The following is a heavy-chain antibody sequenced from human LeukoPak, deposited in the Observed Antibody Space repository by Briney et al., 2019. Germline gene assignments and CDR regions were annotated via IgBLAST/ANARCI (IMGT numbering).Heavy chain of an antibody. J-gene: IGHJ4*02. Sequence: GESLKISCKASGYTFSDYWIGWVRQVPGKGLEWMGIIYPGDSDTRYSPPFQGQVTISADKSISTAYLQWSSLKASDTAMYYCARQAYCGADCFSPYKFDYWGQGTLVTVSS. V-gene: IGHV5-51*01. CDR3: ARQAYCGADCFSPYKFDY. CDR1: GYTFSDYW. D-gene: IGHD2-21*02. CDR2: IYPGDSDT.